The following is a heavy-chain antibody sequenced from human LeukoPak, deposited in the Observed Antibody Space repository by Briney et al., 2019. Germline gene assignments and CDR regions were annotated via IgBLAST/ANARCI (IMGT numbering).Heavy chain of an antibody. Sequence: ASVKVSCKVSGYTLTELSMHWVRQAPGKRLEWMGGFDPEDGETIYAQKFQGRVTMTEDTSTDTAYMELSSLRSEDTAVYYCATTLPRQWLVLWGAFDIWGQGTMVTVSS. J-gene: IGHJ3*02. D-gene: IGHD6-19*01. V-gene: IGHV1-24*01. CDR2: FDPEDGET. CDR1: GYTLTELS. CDR3: ATTLPRQWLVLWGAFDI.